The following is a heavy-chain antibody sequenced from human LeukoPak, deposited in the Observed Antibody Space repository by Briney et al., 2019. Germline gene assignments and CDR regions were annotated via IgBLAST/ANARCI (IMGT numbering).Heavy chain of an antibody. CDR3: ARPGNWWFVP. D-gene: IGHD3-10*01. CDR1: VYIFSAYY. Sequence: GASVKVTCKASVYIFSAYYMHWVRQAPGQGLEWMGWINPKTGDATYAQKFQGRVTMTRDTSISTAYMEVSRLTSDDTAVYYCARPGNWWFVPWRQGTLVTVSS. CDR2: INPKTGDA. V-gene: IGHV1-2*02. J-gene: IGHJ5*02.